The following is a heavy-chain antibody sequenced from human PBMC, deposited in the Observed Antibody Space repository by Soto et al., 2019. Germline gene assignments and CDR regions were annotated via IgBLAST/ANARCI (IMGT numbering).Heavy chain of an antibody. CDR1: GFTFSSYD. CDR2: IGTAGDT. Sequence: EVQLVESGGGLVQPGGSLRLSCAASGFTFSSYDMHWVRQATGKGLEWVSAIGTAGDTYYPGSVKGRFTISRENAKNSLYLQMNSLRAEDTAVYYCARGGSYYYYGMDVWGQGTTVTVSS. J-gene: IGHJ6*02. D-gene: IGHD3-16*01. V-gene: IGHV3-13*01. CDR3: ARGGSYYYYGMDV.